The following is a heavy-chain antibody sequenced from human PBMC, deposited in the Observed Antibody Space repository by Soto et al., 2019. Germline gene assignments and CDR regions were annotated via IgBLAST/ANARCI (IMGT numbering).Heavy chain of an antibody. D-gene: IGHD4-17*01. Sequence: QVQLVQSGAEVKKPGASVKVSCKASGYIFTNYDINWVRQATGQGLEYLGWINPNSGNTGYVQKFKGRVTMTMNTSINTAYVELNSMRLEDTAVYYCVRGIKFGDYLWWVGCWGEGTPV. V-gene: IGHV1-8*01. CDR3: VRGIKFGDYLWWVGC. CDR1: GYIFTNYD. CDR2: INPNSGNT. J-gene: IGHJ4*02.